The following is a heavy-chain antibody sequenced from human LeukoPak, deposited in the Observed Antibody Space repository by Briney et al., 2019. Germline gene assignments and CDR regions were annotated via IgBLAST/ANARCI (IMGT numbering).Heavy chain of an antibody. V-gene: IGHV4-34*01. CDR1: GGSFSGYY. D-gene: IGHD6-6*01. CDR3: ARGNPKWYSSSSGYYYYGMDV. CDR2: INHSGST. Sequence: SETLSLTCAVYGGSFSGYYWSWIRQPPGKGLAWIGEINHSGSTNYNPSLKSRVTISVDTSKNQFSLKLSSVTAADTAVYYCARGNPKWYSSSSGYYYYGMDVWGQGTTVTVSS. J-gene: IGHJ6*02.